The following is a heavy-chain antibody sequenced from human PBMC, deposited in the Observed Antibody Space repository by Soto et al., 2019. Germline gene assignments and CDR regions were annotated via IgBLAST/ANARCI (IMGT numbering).Heavy chain of an antibody. J-gene: IGHJ4*02. Sequence: GGSLRLSCAASGFTSSNYAISWVRQAPGMGLQWVSVTRRRGETTHYADSVQGRLAISRDKSKNAVYLQMNSLRAEDTAVYYCAKERYPLISRYFDYWGQGTPVTVSS. CDR2: TRRRGETT. CDR1: GFTSSNYA. D-gene: IGHD1-20*01. CDR3: AKERYPLISRYFDY. V-gene: IGHV3-23*01.